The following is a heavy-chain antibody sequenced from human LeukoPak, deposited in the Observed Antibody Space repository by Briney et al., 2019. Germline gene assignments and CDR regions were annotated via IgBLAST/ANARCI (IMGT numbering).Heavy chain of an antibody. CDR3: ASILYYYDSSHY. V-gene: IGHV1-2*06. CDR2: INPNSGGT. Sequence: GASVKVSCKASGYTFTGYYMHWVRQAPGQGLEWMGRINPNSGGTNYAQKFQDRVTMTRDTSISTAYMELSRLRSDDTAVYYCASILYYYDSSHYWGQGTLVTVSS. CDR1: GYTFTGYY. D-gene: IGHD3-22*01. J-gene: IGHJ4*02.